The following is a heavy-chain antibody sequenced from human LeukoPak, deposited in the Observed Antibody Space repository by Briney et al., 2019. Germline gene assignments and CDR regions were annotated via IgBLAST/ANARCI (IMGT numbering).Heavy chain of an antibody. CDR1: GFTFSTYS. CDR2: ITSSSSRI. J-gene: IGHJ4*02. V-gene: IGHV3-21*06. Sequence: GGSLRLSYAASGFTFSTYSMNGVSQARGKGLEWVASITSSSSRIYYADSVRGRFTIYRDNAKNTLYLQMNSLRAEDTALYYCASSRTSSTGAFDFWGQGTLVTVSS. D-gene: IGHD2-2*01. CDR3: ASSRTSSTGAFDF.